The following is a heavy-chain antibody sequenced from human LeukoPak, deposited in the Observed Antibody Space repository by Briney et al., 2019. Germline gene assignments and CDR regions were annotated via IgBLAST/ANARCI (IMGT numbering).Heavy chain of an antibody. CDR1: GFTFSSYA. V-gene: IGHV3-11*01. CDR2: ISSSGSTI. Sequence: PGGSLRLSCAASGFTFSSYAMSWIRQAPGKGLEWVSYISSSGSTIYYADSVKGRFTISRDNAKNSLYLQMNSLRAEDTAVYYCARDKRYSYAIGNYWGQGTLVTVSS. D-gene: IGHD5-18*01. J-gene: IGHJ4*02. CDR3: ARDKRYSYAIGNY.